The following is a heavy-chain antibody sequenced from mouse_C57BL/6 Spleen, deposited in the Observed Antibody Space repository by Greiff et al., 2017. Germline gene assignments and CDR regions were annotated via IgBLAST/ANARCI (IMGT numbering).Heavy chain of an antibody. V-gene: IGHV5-17*01. Sequence: EVKLVESGGGLVKPGGSLKLSCAASGFTFSDYGMHWVRQAPEKGLEWVAYISSGSSTIYYADTVKGRFTISRDNAKNTLFLQMTSLRSEDTAMYYCAKELREYYYAMDYWGQGTSVTVSS. CDR1: GFTFSDYG. D-gene: IGHD1-1*01. J-gene: IGHJ4*01. CDR3: AKELREYYYAMDY. CDR2: ISSGSSTI.